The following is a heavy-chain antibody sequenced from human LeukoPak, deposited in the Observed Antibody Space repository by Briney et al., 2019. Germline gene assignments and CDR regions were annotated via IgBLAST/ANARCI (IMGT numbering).Heavy chain of an antibody. CDR1: GYTFTGYY. D-gene: IGHD2-21*02. CDR3: AKSIEYCGADCYGYFDL. J-gene: IGHJ2*01. CDR2: INPNSGAT. V-gene: IGHV1-2*06. Sequence: GASVKVPCKPSGYTFTGYYMHWVRQAPGQGLEWMGRINPNSGATNYAQKFQGRVTMTRDTSISTAYMELTTLRSDDTAVYYCAKSIEYCGADCYGYFDLWGRGTLVTVSS.